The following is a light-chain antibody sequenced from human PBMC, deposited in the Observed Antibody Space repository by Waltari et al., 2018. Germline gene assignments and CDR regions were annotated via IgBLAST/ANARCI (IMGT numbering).Light chain of an antibody. J-gene: IGKJ2*01. CDR1: QSVSSY. CDR3: QQRSNWPPMYT. CDR2: DAS. V-gene: IGKV3-11*01. Sequence: EIVLTQSPATLSLSPGERATLSCRASQSVSSYLAWYQQKPGQAPRNLIYDASNRATGIPARFSGIGSGTDFTLTISSLEPEDFAVYYCQQRSNWPPMYTFGQGTKLEIK.